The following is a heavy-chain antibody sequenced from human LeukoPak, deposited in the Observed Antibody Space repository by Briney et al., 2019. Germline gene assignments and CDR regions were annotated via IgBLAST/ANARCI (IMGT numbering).Heavy chain of an antibody. V-gene: IGHV5-51*01. J-gene: IGHJ4*02. Sequence: GESLKISCKGSGYSFTSYWVGWVRQMPGKGLEWMGIIYPGDSDTRYSPSFQGQVTISADKSISTAYLQWSSLKASDTAMYYCARPLNGYPTEYYFDYWGQGTLVTVSS. D-gene: IGHD5-24*01. CDR3: ARPLNGYPTEYYFDY. CDR2: IYPGDSDT. CDR1: GYSFTSYW.